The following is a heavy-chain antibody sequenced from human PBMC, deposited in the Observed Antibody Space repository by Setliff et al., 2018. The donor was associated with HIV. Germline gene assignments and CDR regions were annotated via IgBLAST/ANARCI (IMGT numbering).Heavy chain of an antibody. D-gene: IGHD3-16*01. CDR3: ARGRRLPGGKYFDY. CDR1: GESFSGYF. CDR2: TNPGSTT. V-gene: IGHV4-34*01. J-gene: IGHJ4*01. Sequence: PSETLSLTCAVYGESFSGYFWSWIRQPPGKGLEWFGETNPGSTTNYNPSLKSRVTISVDTSKKQVSLKVNSLTAADTAVYYCARGRRLPGGKYFDYWGRGTLVTVSS.